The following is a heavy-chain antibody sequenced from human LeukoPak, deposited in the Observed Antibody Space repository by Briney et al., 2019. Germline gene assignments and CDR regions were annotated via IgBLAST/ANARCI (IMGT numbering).Heavy chain of an antibody. J-gene: IGHJ4*02. CDR2: ISGDGANK. V-gene: IGHV3-43*02. D-gene: IGHD1-1*01. Sequence: QPGGSLRLSCGASGFIFHEHDMHWVRQPPGKGLEWVSLISGDGANKHYADSVRGRFTISRDNSKNLLSLQMDSLRGDDTALYFCAKRSGSPHNFDYWGQGALVTVSS. CDR1: GFIFHEHD. CDR3: AKRSGSPHNFDY.